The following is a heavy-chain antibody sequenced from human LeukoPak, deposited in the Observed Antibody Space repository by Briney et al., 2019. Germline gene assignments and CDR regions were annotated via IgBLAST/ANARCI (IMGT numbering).Heavy chain of an antibody. D-gene: IGHD3-10*01. CDR2: VYHSGST. V-gene: IGHV4-30-2*01. J-gene: IGHJ3*02. CDR1: DGSISSGGYS. CDR3: ASQYRVRGVTDAFDI. Sequence: SETLSLTCAVSDGSISSGGYSWSWIRQPPGKGLEWIGYVYHSGSTYYNPSLKSRVTISVDRSKNQFSLKLSSVTAADTAVYYCASQYRVRGVTDAFDIWGQGTMVTVSS.